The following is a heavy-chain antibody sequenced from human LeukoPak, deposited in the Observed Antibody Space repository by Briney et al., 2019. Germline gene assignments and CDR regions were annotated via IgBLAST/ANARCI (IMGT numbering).Heavy chain of an antibody. V-gene: IGHV4-34*01. CDR3: ARGPPRTMVRGVKYFQH. CDR2: INHSGST. CDR1: GGSFSGYY. D-gene: IGHD3-10*01. Sequence: PSETLSPTCAVYGGSFSGYYWSWIRQPPGKGLEWIGEINHSGSTNYNPSLKSRVTISVDTSKNQFSLKLSSVTAADTAVYYCARGPPRTMVRGVKYFQHWGQGTLVTVSS. J-gene: IGHJ1*01.